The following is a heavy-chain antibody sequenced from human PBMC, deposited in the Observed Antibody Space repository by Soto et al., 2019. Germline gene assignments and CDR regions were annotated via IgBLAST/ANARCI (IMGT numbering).Heavy chain of an antibody. J-gene: IGHJ5*02. Sequence: SETLSLTCAFRGVSFSGYQWNWVRQTPGKGLEWIGEINHSGTTNYNPSLKSRISTSVDTSKKEFSLKLTSVTAADTAVYYCARGWRFEPWGQGTLVTVSS. V-gene: IGHV4-34*01. CDR3: ARGWRFEP. CDR2: INHSGTT. D-gene: IGHD3-3*01. CDR1: GVSFSGYQ.